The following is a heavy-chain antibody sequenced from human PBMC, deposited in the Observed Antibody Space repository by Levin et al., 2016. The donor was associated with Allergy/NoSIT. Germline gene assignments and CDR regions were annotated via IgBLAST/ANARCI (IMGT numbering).Heavy chain of an antibody. CDR1: GFSFSDHY. CDR3: ARDKPGLIRSFDYFDS. CDR2: ISYSGTTV. J-gene: IGHJ4*02. Sequence: GESLKISCAASGFSFSDHYMSWIRQAPGKGLELVAQISYSGTTVRYADSVQGRFTVSRDNAKSSLDLQMTGLRAEDTAVYYCARDKPGLIRSFDYFDSWGQGTLVTVSS. D-gene: IGHD3-9*01. V-gene: IGHV3-11*01.